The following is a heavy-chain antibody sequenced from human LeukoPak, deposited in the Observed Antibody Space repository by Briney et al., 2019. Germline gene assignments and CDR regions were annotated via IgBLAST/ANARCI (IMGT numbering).Heavy chain of an antibody. CDR2: INHSGST. CDR3: ANRPYGCSGGSCYAGPGFDP. CDR1: GGSFSGYY. J-gene: IGHJ5*02. V-gene: IGHV4-34*01. Sequence: SETLSLTCAVYGGSFSGYYWSWLRQPPGKGRAWVGEINHSGSTNYNPSLKSRVTISVDTSKNHSSLKLTPVTAADTAGYYCANRPYGCSGGSCYAGPGFDPWGQGTLVTVSS. D-gene: IGHD2-15*01.